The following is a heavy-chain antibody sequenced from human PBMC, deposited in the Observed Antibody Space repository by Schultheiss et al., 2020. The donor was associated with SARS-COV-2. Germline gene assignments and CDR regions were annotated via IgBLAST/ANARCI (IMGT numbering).Heavy chain of an antibody. Sequence: GGSVRLSCAASGFTFSSYGLHWVRQAPGKGLEWVAIIWYDGSNKYYVDSVKGRFTISRDNSKNTLYLQMNSLRAEDTAVYYCARGGEGIGLDYWGQGTLVTVSS. J-gene: IGHJ4*02. D-gene: IGHD1-26*01. CDR2: IWYDGSNK. CDR3: ARGGEGIGLDY. CDR1: GFTFSSYG. V-gene: IGHV3-33*01.